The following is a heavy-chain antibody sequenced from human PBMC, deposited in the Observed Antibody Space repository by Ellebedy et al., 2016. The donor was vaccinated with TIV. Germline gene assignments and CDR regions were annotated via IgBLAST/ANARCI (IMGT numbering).Heavy chain of an antibody. Sequence: MPSETLSLTCAVSGGSLSGYYWSWIRQPPGKGLEWIGEIVHTGATNYNPSLKSRVSISQDTSKSQFSLQLGSVAAADTAVYYCARGRPAVVGALNYGLDVWGQGTTVTVSS. CDR2: IVHTGAT. J-gene: IGHJ6*02. D-gene: IGHD6-19*01. CDR3: ARGRPAVVGALNYGLDV. V-gene: IGHV4-34*01. CDR1: GGSLSGYY.